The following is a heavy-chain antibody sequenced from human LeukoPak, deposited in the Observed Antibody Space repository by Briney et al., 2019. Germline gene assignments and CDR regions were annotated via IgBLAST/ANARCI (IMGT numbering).Heavy chain of an antibody. D-gene: IGHD3-10*01. CDR2: IYPGDSDT. J-gene: IGHJ4*02. V-gene: IGHV5-51*01. CDR1: GYNFFSYW. Sequence: GESLKISCKGSGYNFFSYWIAWVRRMPGKGLEWMGIIYPGDSDTRYSPSFEGQVTISADRTTTTAYLQWSSLKASDTAIYYCARRHNYGSESYSFFDLWGQGTLVTVSS. CDR3: ARRHNYGSESYSFFDL.